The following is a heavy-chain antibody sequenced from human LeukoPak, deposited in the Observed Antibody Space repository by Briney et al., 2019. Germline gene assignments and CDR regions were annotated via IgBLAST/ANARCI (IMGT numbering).Heavy chain of an antibody. Sequence: SETLSLTCAVYGGSFSGYYWSWIRQPPGKGLEWIGEINHSGSTNYNPSLRSRVTISVDTSKNHLSLKLSSVTAADTAVYFCARLLYYGDYSDYWGQGTLVTVSS. D-gene: IGHD4-17*01. J-gene: IGHJ4*02. V-gene: IGHV4-34*01. CDR1: GGSFSGYY. CDR2: INHSGST. CDR3: ARLLYYGDYSDY.